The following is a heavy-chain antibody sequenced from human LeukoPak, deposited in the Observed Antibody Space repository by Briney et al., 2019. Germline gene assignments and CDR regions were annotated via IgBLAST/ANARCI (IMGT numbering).Heavy chain of an antibody. D-gene: IGHD2-8*01. CDR1: GGTLSSYT. CDR3: ARDPDCTNGVCSGRFDP. V-gene: IGHV1-69*04. J-gene: IGHJ5*02. Sequence: SVKVSCKASGGTLSSYTISWVRQAPGQGLEWMGRIIPILGIANYAQKFQGRVTITADKSTSTAYMELSSLRSEDTAVYYCARDPDCTNGVCSGRFDPWGQGTLVTVSS. CDR2: IIPILGIA.